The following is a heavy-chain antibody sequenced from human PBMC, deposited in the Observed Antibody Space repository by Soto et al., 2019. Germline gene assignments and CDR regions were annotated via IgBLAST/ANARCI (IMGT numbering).Heavy chain of an antibody. Sequence: SETLSLTCTVSGGSISTYYWSWIRQPPGKGLEWIGYIYYSGITNYNPSLKSRVTISVDTSKNQFSLKLSSVTAADTAAYYCARHRGTISLTDYWGQGTLVTVSS. CDR1: GGSISTYY. D-gene: IGHD3-9*01. J-gene: IGHJ4*02. CDR3: ARHRGTISLTDY. CDR2: IYYSGIT. V-gene: IGHV4-59*08.